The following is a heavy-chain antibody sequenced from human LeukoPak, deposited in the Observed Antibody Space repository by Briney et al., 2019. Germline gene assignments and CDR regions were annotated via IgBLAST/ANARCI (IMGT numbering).Heavy chain of an antibody. D-gene: IGHD4-17*01. CDR1: GFTFSSYS. Sequence: GGSLRLSCAASGFTFSSYSMNWVRQAPGKGLEWVSSISSSSGYIYYADSVKGRFTISRDNAKNSLYLQMNGLRAEDTAVYYCAREWVYDHGDQLLDYGMDVWGQGTTVTVSS. J-gene: IGHJ6*02. CDR2: ISSSSGYI. V-gene: IGHV3-21*01. CDR3: AREWVYDHGDQLLDYGMDV.